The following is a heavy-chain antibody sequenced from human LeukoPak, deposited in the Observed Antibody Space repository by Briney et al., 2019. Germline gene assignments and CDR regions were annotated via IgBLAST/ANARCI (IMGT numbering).Heavy chain of an antibody. Sequence: SETLSLTCAVYGGSFSEYYWPWLRHPPGKGLEWNGEINHRGSTNYKPSLKSRVTMSIGSSKNQFSLKLISVTAADTAVYCCARGRTGEIDYWGQGTLVTVSS. CDR2: INHRGST. J-gene: IGHJ4*02. D-gene: IGHD1-14*01. CDR1: GGSFSEYY. V-gene: IGHV4-34*01. CDR3: ARGRTGEIDY.